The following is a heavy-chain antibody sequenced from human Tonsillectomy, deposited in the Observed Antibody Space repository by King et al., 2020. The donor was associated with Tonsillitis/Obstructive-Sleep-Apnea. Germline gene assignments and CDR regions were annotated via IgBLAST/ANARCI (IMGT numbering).Heavy chain of an antibody. Sequence: VQLQQWGAGLLKPSETLSLTCAVYGGSFSGHYWNWIRQPPGKGLEWIGEIDHVGSTNYNPSLKSRVTMSGDTSKNQFSLKLRSVTAADTAVYYCAREFGPLDYWGQGTLVTVPS. CDR3: AREFGPLDY. J-gene: IGHJ4*02. CDR1: GGSFSGHY. D-gene: IGHD3-10*01. CDR2: IDHVGST. V-gene: IGHV4-34*01.